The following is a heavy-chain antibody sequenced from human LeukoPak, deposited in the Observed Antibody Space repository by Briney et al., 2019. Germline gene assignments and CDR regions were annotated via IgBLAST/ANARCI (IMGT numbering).Heavy chain of an antibody. J-gene: IGHJ4*02. Sequence: ASVKVSCKASGGTFSSYAISWVRQAPGQGLEWMGGIIPIFGTANYAQKFQGRVTITADESTSTAYMELSSLRSEDTAVYYCARHYGDYDYFDHWGQGTLVTVSS. CDR3: ARHYGDYDYFDH. D-gene: IGHD4-17*01. CDR2: IIPIFGTA. CDR1: GGTFSSYA. V-gene: IGHV1-69*01.